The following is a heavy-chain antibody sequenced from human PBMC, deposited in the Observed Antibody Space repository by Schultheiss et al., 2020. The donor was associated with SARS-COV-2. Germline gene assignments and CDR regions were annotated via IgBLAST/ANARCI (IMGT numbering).Heavy chain of an antibody. CDR2: IFSNDEK. CDR3: ARIPYSSSWYLGSRFDP. Sequence: SGPTLVKPTQTLTLTCTFSGFSLSTRGMGVSWIRQPPGKALEWLAHIFSNDEKSYSTSLKSRLTISKDTSKSQVVLTMTNMDPVDTATYYCARIPYSSSWYLGSRFDPWGQGTLVTVSS. D-gene: IGHD6-13*01. J-gene: IGHJ5*02. CDR1: GFSLSTRGMG. V-gene: IGHV2-26*01.